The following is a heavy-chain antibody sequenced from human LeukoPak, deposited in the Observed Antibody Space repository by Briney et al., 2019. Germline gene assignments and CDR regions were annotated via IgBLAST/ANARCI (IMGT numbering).Heavy chain of an antibody. D-gene: IGHD5-24*01. V-gene: IGHV4-34*01. J-gene: IGHJ4*02. CDR3: ARWGWLQSVFDY. CDR2: INHSGST. Sequence: SETLSLTCAVYGGSFRGYYWSCIRKPPGKGLEWIGEINHSGSTNYNPSLKSRVTISVDTSKNQFSLKLSSVTAADTAVYYCARWGWLQSVFDYWGQGTLVTVSS. CDR1: GGSFRGYY.